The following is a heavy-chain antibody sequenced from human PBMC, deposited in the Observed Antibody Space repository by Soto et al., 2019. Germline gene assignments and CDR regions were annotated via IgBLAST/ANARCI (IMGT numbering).Heavy chain of an antibody. CDR1: GYTFTSYY. CDR3: AIDRHRSWKRRVWDSLRRSV. V-gene: IGHV1-46*01. D-gene: IGHD6-13*01. J-gene: IGHJ3*01. CDR2: INPSGGST. Sequence: GAAVKCSCKASGYTFTSYYMHCLRQAPSQVHDCMGIINPSGGSTSYAQKFQGRVTMTRDTSTSTGYMELSSLRSEDTAVYYCAIDRHRSWKRRVWDSLRRSVWAQRTMETVSS.